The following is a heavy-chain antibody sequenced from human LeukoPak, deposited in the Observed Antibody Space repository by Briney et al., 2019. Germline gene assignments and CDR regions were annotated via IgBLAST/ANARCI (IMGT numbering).Heavy chain of an antibody. CDR3: ARAGYCSGGSCYSDYYYGMDV. CDR1: GFTFSSYA. Sequence: GGSLRLSCAASGFTFSSYAMHWVRQAPGKGLEWVAVISYDGSNKYYADSVKGRFTISRDNSKNTLYLQMNSLRAEDTAVYYCARAGYCSGGSCYSDYYYGMDVWGQGTTVTVSS. V-gene: IGHV3-30*04. J-gene: IGHJ6*02. CDR2: ISYDGSNK. D-gene: IGHD2-15*01.